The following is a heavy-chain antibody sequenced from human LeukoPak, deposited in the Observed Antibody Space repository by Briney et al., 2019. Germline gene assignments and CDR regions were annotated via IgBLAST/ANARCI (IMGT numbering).Heavy chain of an antibody. CDR1: GFTFSSYA. Sequence: ESGGSLRLSCAASGFTFSSYAMSWVRQAPGKGLEWVSAITGSGGSTYYADSVKGRFTISRDNSKNTLYLQMNSLRVEDMAVYFCAKAGSIRFDYWGQGTLVTVSS. D-gene: IGHD1-26*01. J-gene: IGHJ4*02. CDR2: ITGSGGST. CDR3: AKAGSIRFDY. V-gene: IGHV3-23*01.